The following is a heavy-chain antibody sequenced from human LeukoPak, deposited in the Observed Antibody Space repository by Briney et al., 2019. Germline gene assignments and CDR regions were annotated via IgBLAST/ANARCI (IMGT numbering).Heavy chain of an antibody. V-gene: IGHV3-23*01. D-gene: IGHD5-18*01. Sequence: GGSLRLSCAASGFTFSSYATSWVRQASGKGLEWVSLISSSGGSTYYADSVKGRFTISRDNSKNTLYLQMNSLRAEDTAVYYCAKASGYSYGYNDYWGQGTLVTVSS. CDR2: ISSSGGST. J-gene: IGHJ4*02. CDR1: GFTFSSYA. CDR3: AKASGYSYGYNDY.